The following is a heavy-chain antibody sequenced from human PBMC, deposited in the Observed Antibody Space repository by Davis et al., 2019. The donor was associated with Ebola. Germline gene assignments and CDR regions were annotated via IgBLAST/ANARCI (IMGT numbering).Heavy chain of an antibody. D-gene: IGHD3-9*01. V-gene: IGHV3-23*01. Sequence: GESLKISCAASGFTFSSYAMSWVRQAPGKGLEWVSAISGSGGSTYYADSVKGRFTISRDNSKNTLYLQMNSLRVEDTAVYYCAKGFGSNDWYYFDYWGQGTLVTVSP. CDR1: GFTFSSYA. CDR3: AKGFGSNDWYYFDY. CDR2: ISGSGGST. J-gene: IGHJ4*02.